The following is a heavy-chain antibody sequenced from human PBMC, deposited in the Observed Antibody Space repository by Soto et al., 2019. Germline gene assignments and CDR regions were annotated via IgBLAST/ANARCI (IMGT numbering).Heavy chain of an antibody. D-gene: IGHD3-3*01. CDR1: GGSFSGYY. J-gene: IGHJ3*02. CDR2: INHSGST. CDR3: ARGLPRVRFLEWLPRDAFDI. Sequence: QVQLQQWGAGLLKPSETLSLTCAVYGGSFSGYYWSWIRQPTGKGLEWIGEINHSGSTNYNPSLKSRITISVDTSKNQYSLKLSSVTAADTAVYYCARGLPRVRFLEWLPRDAFDIWGQGTMVTVSS. V-gene: IGHV4-34*01.